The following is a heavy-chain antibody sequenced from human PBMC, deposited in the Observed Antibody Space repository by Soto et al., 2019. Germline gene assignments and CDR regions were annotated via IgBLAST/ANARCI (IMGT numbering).Heavy chain of an antibody. CDR2: IYYSGST. CDR3: ARVIYDDESQNWFDS. Sequence: PSETLSITCTVSGGSVNSGGYYWAWIRQHPGKGLEWIGYIYYSGSTYYNPSLKSRVTISLDTSKNQFSLRLSSVTAADTAVYYCARVIYDDESQNWFDSWGQGTQVTVSS. CDR1: GGSVNSGGYY. V-gene: IGHV4-31*03. J-gene: IGHJ5*01. D-gene: IGHD4-17*01.